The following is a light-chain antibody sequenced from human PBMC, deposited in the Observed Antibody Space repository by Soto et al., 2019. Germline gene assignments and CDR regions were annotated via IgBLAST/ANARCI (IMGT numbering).Light chain of an antibody. CDR3: QQRSNWPPIT. J-gene: IGKJ5*01. CDR2: DAS. V-gene: IGKV3-11*01. CDR1: PSVSSTS. Sequence: EIVLTQSPGTLSLSPGERATLSSRSSPSVSSTSLAWYQQKPGQATRLLIYDASNRATGIPARFSGSGSGTDFTLTISSLEPEDFAVYYCQQRSNWPPITFGQGTRLEIK.